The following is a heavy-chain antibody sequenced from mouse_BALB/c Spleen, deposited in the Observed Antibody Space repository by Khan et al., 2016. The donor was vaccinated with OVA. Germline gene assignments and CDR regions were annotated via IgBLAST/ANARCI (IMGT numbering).Heavy chain of an antibody. CDR3: ARPPYFSDVMDY. D-gene: IGHD2-10*01. V-gene: IGHV9-3-1*01. J-gene: IGHJ4*01. Sequence: QIQLVQSGPELKKPGETVKISCKAFGYTFRNDGMNWVKQAPGKGLKWMGWINTYTGESTHADDFKGRFVFSLEISASTAYLQINNLKTADTATYFCARPPYFSDVMDYWGQGTSVTVSS. CDR2: INTYTGES. CDR1: GYTFRNDG.